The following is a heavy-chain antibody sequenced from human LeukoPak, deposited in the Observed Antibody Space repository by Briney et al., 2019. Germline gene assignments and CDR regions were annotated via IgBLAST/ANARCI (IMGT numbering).Heavy chain of an antibody. J-gene: IGHJ4*02. Sequence: GGSLRLSCAASGFAFNNYVMTWVRQAPGKGLDWFSAISGSGDSTYYADSVKGRFTISRDNSKNTLYLQMNSLRAEDTAVYYCARSYYYDPISHFDYWGQGTLVTVSS. V-gene: IGHV3-23*01. CDR2: ISGSGDST. CDR1: GFAFNNYV. D-gene: IGHD3-22*01. CDR3: ARSYYYDPISHFDY.